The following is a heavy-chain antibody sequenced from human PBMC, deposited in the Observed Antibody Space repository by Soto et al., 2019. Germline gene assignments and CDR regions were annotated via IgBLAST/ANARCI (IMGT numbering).Heavy chain of an antibody. J-gene: IGHJ6*02. CDR1: GYTFTSYA. CDR2: INAGNGNT. CDR3: AMGATGYYYYYGMDV. Sequence: GASVKVSCKASGYTFTSYAMHWVRQAPGQRLEWMGWINAGNGNTKYSQKFQGRVTITRDTSASTAYMELSSLRSEDTAVYYCAMGATGYYYYYGMDVWGQGTTVTVSS. D-gene: IGHD1-26*01. V-gene: IGHV1-3*01.